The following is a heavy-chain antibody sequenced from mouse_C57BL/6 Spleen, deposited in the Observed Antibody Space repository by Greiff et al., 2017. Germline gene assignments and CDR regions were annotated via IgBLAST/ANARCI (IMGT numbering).Heavy chain of an antibody. CDR1: GYTFTDYY. Sequence: EVQLQQSGPELVKPGASVKISCKASGYTFTDYYMNWVKQSHGKSLEWIGDINPNNGGTSYNQKFKGKATLTVDKSSSTAYMELRSLTSEDSAVYYCARSDYYGSSYEYYFDYWGQGTTLTVSS. CDR2: INPNNGGT. D-gene: IGHD1-1*01. J-gene: IGHJ2*01. CDR3: ARSDYYGSSYEYYFDY. V-gene: IGHV1-26*01.